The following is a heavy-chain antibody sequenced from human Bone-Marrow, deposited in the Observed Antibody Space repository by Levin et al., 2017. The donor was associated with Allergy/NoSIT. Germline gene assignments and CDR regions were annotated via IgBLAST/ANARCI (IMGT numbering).Heavy chain of an antibody. V-gene: IGHV1-2*06. CDR3: AGDSGKTHYDILTGYPNPLFDWYFDL. CDR1: GYTFTGYY. D-gene: IGHD3-9*01. Sequence: GASVKVSCKASGYTFTGYYMHWVRQAPGQGLEWMGRINPNSGGTNYAQKFQGRVTMTRDTSISTAYMELSRLRSDDTAVYYCAGDSGKTHYDILTGYPNPLFDWYFDLWGRGTLVTVSS. J-gene: IGHJ2*01. CDR2: INPNSGGT.